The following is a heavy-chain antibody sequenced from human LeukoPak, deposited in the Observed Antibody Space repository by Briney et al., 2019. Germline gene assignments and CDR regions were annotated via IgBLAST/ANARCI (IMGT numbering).Heavy chain of an antibody. CDR1: GFTFKNYW. CDR2: INTDGTVT. Sequence: GGSLRLSCAASGFTFKNYWMLWVRQAPGKGLESVSRINTDGTVTTYADSVKGRFTVSRDNADNTMFLQMNGVRDEDTAVYYCATKQWLAPPPDSWGQGTPVTVSS. CDR3: ATKQWLAPPPDS. J-gene: IGHJ4*02. V-gene: IGHV3-74*01. D-gene: IGHD6-19*01.